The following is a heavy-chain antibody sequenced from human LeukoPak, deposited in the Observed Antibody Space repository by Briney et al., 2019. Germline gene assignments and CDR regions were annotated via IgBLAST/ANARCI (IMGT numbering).Heavy chain of an antibody. CDR3: ARDNSVGDYAWWFDP. D-gene: IGHD1-26*01. Sequence: ASVKVSCKTSRYIFTGYYIHWVRQAPGQGLEWMGWIDPNSGGTNYVQKFQGRVTMTRDTSISTAYMELSRLRSDDTAVYYCARDNSVGDYAWWFDPWGQGTLVTVSS. CDR1: RYIFTGYY. V-gene: IGHV1-2*02. CDR2: IDPNSGGT. J-gene: IGHJ5*02.